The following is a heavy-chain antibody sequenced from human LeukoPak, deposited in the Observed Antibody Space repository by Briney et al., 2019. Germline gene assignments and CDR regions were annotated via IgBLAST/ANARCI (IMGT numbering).Heavy chain of an antibody. CDR2: ISSSSSTI. D-gene: IGHD1-26*01. Sequence: GGSLRLSCAASGFTFSSYSMKWVRQAPGKGLEWVSFISSSSSTIYYADSVKGRFTISRDNAKNSLYLQMNSLRAEDTAAYYCARDRGGSYSAIDYWGQGTLVTVSS. CDR1: GFTFSSYS. J-gene: IGHJ4*02. CDR3: ARDRGGSYSAIDY. V-gene: IGHV3-48*04.